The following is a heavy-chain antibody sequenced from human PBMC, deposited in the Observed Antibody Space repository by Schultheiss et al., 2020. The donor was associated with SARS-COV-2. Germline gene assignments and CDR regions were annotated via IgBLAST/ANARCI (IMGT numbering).Heavy chain of an antibody. D-gene: IGHD6-6*01. CDR2: ISGSGADT. CDR3: ARDLRSSGEYFQH. V-gene: IGHV3-23*01. CDR1: GFTFSTYA. Sequence: GGSLRLSCAASGFTFSTYAMSWVRQGPGKGLEWVSAISGSGADTHYADSVKGRFSISRDNSKNTLYLQMSGLRAEDTAVYYCARDLRSSGEYFQHWGQGTLVTVSS. J-gene: IGHJ1*01.